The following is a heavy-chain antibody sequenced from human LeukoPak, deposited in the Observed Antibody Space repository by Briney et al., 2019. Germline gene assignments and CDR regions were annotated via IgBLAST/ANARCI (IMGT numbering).Heavy chain of an antibody. Sequence: PSETLSLTCTVSGGSISSSSYYWGWVRQPPGKGLEWIGGIYYGGSTFYNPSLKSRVTISVATSKIQFSLRLSSVTAADTAVYYCARSLGIYFDSSGYYSDAFDIWGQGTMVTVSS. CDR1: GGSISSSSYY. V-gene: IGHV4-39*01. CDR2: IYYGGST. CDR3: ARSLGIYFDSSGYYSDAFDI. J-gene: IGHJ3*02. D-gene: IGHD3-22*01.